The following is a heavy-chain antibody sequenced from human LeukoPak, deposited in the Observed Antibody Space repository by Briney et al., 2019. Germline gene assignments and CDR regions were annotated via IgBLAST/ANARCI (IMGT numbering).Heavy chain of an antibody. V-gene: IGHV4-39*01. CDR3: ARLLWYGGSTRGYYMDV. CDR2: IYYSGST. CDR1: GGSISSGSYY. Sequence: KTSQTLSLTCTVSGGSISSGSYYWSWIRQPAGKGLEWIGSIYYSGSTYYNPSLKSRVTISVDTSKNQFSLKLSSVTAADTAVYYCARLLWYGGSTRGYYMDVWGKGTTVTVSS. J-gene: IGHJ6*03. D-gene: IGHD2-2*01.